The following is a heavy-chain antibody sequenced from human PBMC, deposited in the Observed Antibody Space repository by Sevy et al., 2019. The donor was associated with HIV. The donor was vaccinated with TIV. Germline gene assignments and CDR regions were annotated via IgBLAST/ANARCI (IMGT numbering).Heavy chain of an antibody. CDR3: ARAVGFTRGAFDI. CDR2: LYYSGST. D-gene: IGHD3-10*01. CDR1: DDSITTNDYF. Sequence: SETLSLTCTISDDSITTNDYFWTWIRQSPGKGLEWIGYLYYSGSTAYNPSLKSRVSISTDTTKSHFSLNLNSVTGADTAIYYCARAVGFTRGAFDIWGQGITVTVSS. V-gene: IGHV4-30-4*01. J-gene: IGHJ3*02.